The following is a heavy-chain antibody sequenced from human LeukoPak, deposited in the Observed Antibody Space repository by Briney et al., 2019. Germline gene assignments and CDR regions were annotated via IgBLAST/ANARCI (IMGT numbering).Heavy chain of an antibody. J-gene: IGHJ4*02. Sequence: GGSLTLSCAASGFTFSNYWMSWVRQAPGKGREWVANIKQDGSDKYYVDSVKGRFTISRDNAKTSLYLQMNSLRAEDRAVYYCARRHASSSREYWGQGTLVTVSS. CDR1: GFTFSNYW. D-gene: IGHD6-6*01. V-gene: IGHV3-7*01. CDR3: ARRHASSSREY. CDR2: IKQDGSDK.